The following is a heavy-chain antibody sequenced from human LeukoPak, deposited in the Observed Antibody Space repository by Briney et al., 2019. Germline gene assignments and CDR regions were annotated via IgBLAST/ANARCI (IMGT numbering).Heavy chain of an antibody. CDR3: AKAMSIAARLSAFDI. D-gene: IGHD6-6*01. V-gene: IGHV3-33*06. J-gene: IGHJ3*02. CDR2: IWYDGSNK. Sequence: GGSLRLSCAASGFSFSNYGMHWVRQAPGKGLEWVAVIWYDGSNKYYADSVKGRFTISRDNSKNTLCLQMNSLRAEDTAVYYCAKAMSIAARLSAFDIWGQGTMVTVSS. CDR1: GFSFSNYG.